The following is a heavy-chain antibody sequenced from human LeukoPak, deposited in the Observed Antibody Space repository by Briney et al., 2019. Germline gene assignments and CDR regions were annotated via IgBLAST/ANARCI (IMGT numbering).Heavy chain of an antibody. CDR3: ARGSGYSFDY. J-gene: IGHJ4*02. D-gene: IGHD3-3*01. V-gene: IGHV3-21*01. CDR2: ISSSSSYI. CDR1: GSTFSSYS. Sequence: PGGSLRLSYAASGSTFSSYSMNWVRQAPGNGLERVSSISSSSSYIYYADSVKGRFTISRDNAKNSLYLQMNSLRAEDTAVYYCARGSGYSFDYWGQGTLVTVSS.